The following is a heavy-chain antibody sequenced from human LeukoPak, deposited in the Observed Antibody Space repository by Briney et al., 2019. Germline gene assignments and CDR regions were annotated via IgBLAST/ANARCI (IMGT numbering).Heavy chain of an antibody. CDR1: GFTFSSYG. Sequence: GGSLRLSCAASGFTFSSYGMHWVRQAPRKGLEWVAFIRYDGNDKYYADSVKGRFTISRDNSKNTLYSQMNTLRAEDTAVYYCAKDSSASGWYGFFDYWGQGTLVTVSS. CDR3: AKDSSASGWYGFFDY. D-gene: IGHD6-19*01. CDR2: IRYDGNDK. J-gene: IGHJ4*02. V-gene: IGHV3-30*02.